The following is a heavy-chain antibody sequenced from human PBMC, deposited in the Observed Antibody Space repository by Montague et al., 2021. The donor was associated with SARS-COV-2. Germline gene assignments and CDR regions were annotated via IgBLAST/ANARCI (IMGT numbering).Heavy chain of an antibody. CDR3: ARDASGNFPTSFDY. Sequence: SLRLSCAASGFTVSSNYMSWVRQAPGKGLGWVSVIYSGGSTYYADSVKGRFTISRDNSKNTLYLHMNNLRAEDTAVYYCARDASGNFPTSFDYWGQGTLVTVSS. J-gene: IGHJ4*02. CDR1: GFTVSSNY. V-gene: IGHV3-53*01. D-gene: IGHD4-23*01. CDR2: IYSGGST.